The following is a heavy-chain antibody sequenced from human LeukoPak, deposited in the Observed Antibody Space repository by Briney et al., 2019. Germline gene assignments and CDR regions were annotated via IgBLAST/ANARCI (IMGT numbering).Heavy chain of an antibody. V-gene: IGHV1-8*03. CDR2: MNPNSGNT. J-gene: IGHJ4*02. CDR1: GYTFTSYD. Sequence: ASVKVSCKASGYTFTSYDINWVRQATGQGLEWMGWMNPNSGNTGYAQKFRGRVTITRNTSISTAYMELSSLRSEDTALYYCARGEIAVAGTELDYWGQGTLVTVSS. D-gene: IGHD6-19*01. CDR3: ARGEIAVAGTELDY.